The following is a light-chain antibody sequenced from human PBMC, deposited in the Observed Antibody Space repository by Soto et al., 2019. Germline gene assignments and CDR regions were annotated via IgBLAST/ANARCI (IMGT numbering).Light chain of an antibody. V-gene: IGKV3-20*01. CDR3: QQYGSSPPSWT. J-gene: IGKJ1*01. CDR2: GAS. CDR1: QSVSSSD. Sequence: ETVLTQSPGTLSLSPGERATLSCRASQSVSSSDLAWYQQKPGQAPRLLIYGASRRATGIPDRFSGSGSGKDFFLTISSLGLEDFEVYYYQQYGSSPPSWTFGQGTKVEIK.